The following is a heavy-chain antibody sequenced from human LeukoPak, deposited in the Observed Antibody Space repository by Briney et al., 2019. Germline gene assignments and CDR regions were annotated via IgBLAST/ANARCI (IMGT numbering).Heavy chain of an antibody. D-gene: IGHD4-17*01. Sequence: ASVTVSCKASGYTFTSYDINWVRQATGQGLEWMGWMNPNSGNTGYAQKFQGRVTITRNTSITTAYMELSSLRSEDTAVYYCARDGDYDFDYWGQGTLVTVSS. V-gene: IGHV1-8*03. CDR1: GYTFTSYD. CDR3: ARDGDYDFDY. CDR2: MNPNSGNT. J-gene: IGHJ4*02.